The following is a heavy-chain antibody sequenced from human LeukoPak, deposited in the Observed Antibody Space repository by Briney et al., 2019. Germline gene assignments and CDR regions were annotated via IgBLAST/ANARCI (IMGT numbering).Heavy chain of an antibody. CDR3: ARASLTVTTFRFDY. J-gene: IGHJ4*02. V-gene: IGHV4-34*01. CDR1: GGSFSGYY. Sequence: SETLSLTCAVYGGSFSGYYWSWIRQPPGKGLEWIGETNHSGSTNYNPSLKIRVTISVDTSKNQFSLTLSSVTAADTAVYYCARASLTVTTFRFDYWGQGTLVTVSS. D-gene: IGHD4-17*01. CDR2: TNHSGST.